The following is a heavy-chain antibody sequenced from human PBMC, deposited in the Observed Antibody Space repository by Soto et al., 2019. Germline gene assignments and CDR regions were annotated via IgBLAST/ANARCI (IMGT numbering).Heavy chain of an antibody. Sequence: EVQLVESGGGLVKPGGSLRLSCAASGFSLSDYSMNWIRQAPGKGLEWVASISSSSSFIHYAESVKGRFTISRAKPKNTLYLQMNSLSAEDTAGYYYAGSSDDGGDNWGQGTLVTFSS. D-gene: IGHD1-26*01. V-gene: IGHV3-21*01. CDR3: AGSSDDGGDN. CDR1: GFSLSDYS. J-gene: IGHJ4*02. CDR2: ISSSSSFI.